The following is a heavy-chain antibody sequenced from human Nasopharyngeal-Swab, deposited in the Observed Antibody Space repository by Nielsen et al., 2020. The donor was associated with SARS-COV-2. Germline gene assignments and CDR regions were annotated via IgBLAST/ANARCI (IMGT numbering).Heavy chain of an antibody. J-gene: IGHJ6*02. D-gene: IGHD4-17*01. CDR1: GFTFSSYG. CDR3: ATTTWYYGMDV. V-gene: IGHV3-66*01. Sequence: GESLKISCAASGFTFSSYGMHWVRQAPGKGLEWVSVIYSGGSTYYADSVKGRFTISRDNSKNTLYLQMNSLRAEDTAVYYCATTTWYYGMDVWGQGTTVTVSS. CDR2: IYSGGST.